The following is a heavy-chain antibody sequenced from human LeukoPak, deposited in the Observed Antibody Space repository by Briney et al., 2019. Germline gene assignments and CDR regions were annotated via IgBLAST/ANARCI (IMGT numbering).Heavy chain of an antibody. V-gene: IGHV3-72*01. Sequence: PGGSLRLSCAASGFTFSSYEMNWVRQAPGKGLEWVGRIRRGANSYTTEYAASVKGRFTISRDDSKNSLYLHMNSLKTEDTAVYRCSRDGGEGGNSAFDIWGQGTMVTVSS. CDR1: GFTFSSYE. CDR3: SRDGGEGGNSAFDI. CDR2: IRRGANSYTT. J-gene: IGHJ3*02. D-gene: IGHD3-16*01.